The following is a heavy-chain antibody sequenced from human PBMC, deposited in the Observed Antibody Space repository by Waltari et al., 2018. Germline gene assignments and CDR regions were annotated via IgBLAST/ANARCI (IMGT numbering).Heavy chain of an antibody. Sequence: QLQLQESGPGLVKPSETLSLTCTVSGGSIRSSSYYWGWIRQPPGKGLEWIGSIYYSGSTYYNPSLKSRVTISVDTSKNQFSLKLSSVTAADTAVYYCARLVSGDVDYWGQGTLVTVSS. J-gene: IGHJ4*02. CDR3: ARLVSGDVDY. V-gene: IGHV4-39*01. CDR2: IYYSGST. CDR1: GGSIRSSSYY. D-gene: IGHD7-27*01.